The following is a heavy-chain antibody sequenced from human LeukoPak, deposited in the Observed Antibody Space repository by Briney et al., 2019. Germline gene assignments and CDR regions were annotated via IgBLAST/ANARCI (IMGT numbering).Heavy chain of an antibody. CDR2: IYYSGST. CDR3: AREYMVRGVITIGYMDV. V-gene: IGHV4-39*07. D-gene: IGHD3-10*01. Sequence: SETLSLTCTVSGGSISSSSYYWGWIRQPPGKGLEWIGSIYYSGSTYYNPSLKSRVTISVDTSKNQFSLKLSSVTAADTAVYYCAREYMVRGVITIGYMDVWGKGTTVTISS. CDR1: GGSISSSSYY. J-gene: IGHJ6*03.